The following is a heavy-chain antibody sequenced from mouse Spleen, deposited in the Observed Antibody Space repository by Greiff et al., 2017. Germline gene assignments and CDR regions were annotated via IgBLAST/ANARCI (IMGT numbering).Heavy chain of an antibody. CDR3: ASVLYGYDEEYAMDY. D-gene: IGHD2-2*01. V-gene: IGHV5-15*02. CDR2: ISNLAYSI. CDR1: GFTFSDYG. Sequence: DVMLVESGGGLVQPGGSRELSCAASGFTFSDYGMAWVRQAPGKGPEWVAFISNLAYSIYYADTVTGRFTISRENAKNTLYLEMSSLRSEDTAMYYCASVLYGYDEEYAMDYWGQGTSVTVSS. J-gene: IGHJ4*01.